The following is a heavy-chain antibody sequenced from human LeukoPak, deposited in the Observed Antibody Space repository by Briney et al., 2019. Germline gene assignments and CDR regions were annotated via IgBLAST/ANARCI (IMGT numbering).Heavy chain of an antibody. Sequence: GGSLRLSCAASGFTFSSYAMSWVRQAPGKGLEWVSYISSSGSTIYYADSVKGRFTISGDNAKNSLYLQMNSLRAEDTAVYYCARTNHSPNYYYYYMDVWGKGTTVTVSS. CDR2: ISSSGSTI. CDR1: GFTFSSYA. V-gene: IGHV3-48*04. D-gene: IGHD1-14*01. CDR3: ARTNHSPNYYYYYMDV. J-gene: IGHJ6*03.